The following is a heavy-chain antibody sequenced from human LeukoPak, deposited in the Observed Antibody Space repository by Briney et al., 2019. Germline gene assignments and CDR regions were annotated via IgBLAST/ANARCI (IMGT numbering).Heavy chain of an antibody. D-gene: IGHD4-17*01. J-gene: IGHJ4*02. CDR3: ARETGGAIGSTDFDY. CDR1: GVTLSTYA. Sequence: GGSLRLSCAASGVTLSTYAMSWARQAPGKGLEWVSGISSSGSGDNTYYADSVKGRFTISRDNSKNTLYLQMNSLRAEDTAVYYCARETGGAIGSTDFDYWGQGTLVTVSS. CDR2: ISSSGSGDNT. V-gene: IGHV3-23*01.